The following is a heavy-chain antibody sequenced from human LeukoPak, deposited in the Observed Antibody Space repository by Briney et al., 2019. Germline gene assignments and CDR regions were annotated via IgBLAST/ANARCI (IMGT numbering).Heavy chain of an antibody. J-gene: IGHJ4*02. D-gene: IGHD6-13*01. V-gene: IGHV3-72*01. CDR3: ARGIAAAGKYDY. CDR2: TRNKANSYTT. Sequence: GGSLRLSCAASGFTFSDHYMDWVRQAPGKGLEWVGRTRNKANSYTTEYAASVRGRFTISRDDSKNSLYLQMNSLKTEDTAVYYCARGIAAAGKYDYWGQGTLVTVSS. CDR1: GFTFSDHY.